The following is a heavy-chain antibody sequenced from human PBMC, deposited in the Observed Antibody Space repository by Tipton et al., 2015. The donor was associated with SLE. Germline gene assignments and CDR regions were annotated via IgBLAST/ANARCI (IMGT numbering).Heavy chain of an antibody. J-gene: IGHJ6*03. V-gene: IGHV4-34*01. CDR2: IIHSGST. CDR3: ARGPGYYYMDV. Sequence: TLSLTCAVYGGSFSGYYWSWIRQPPGKGLEWIGEIIHSGSTNYNPSLKSRVTISVDTSKNQFSLKLSSVTAADTAVYYCARGPGYYYMDVWGKGTTVTVSS. CDR1: GGSFSGYY. D-gene: IGHD7-27*01.